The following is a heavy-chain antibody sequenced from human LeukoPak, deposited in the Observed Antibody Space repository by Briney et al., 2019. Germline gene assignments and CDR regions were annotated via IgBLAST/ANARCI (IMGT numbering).Heavy chain of an antibody. Sequence: GGSLRLFRAASGFTFSSYAMSWVRQAPGKGLEWISSITGSSASTYYADSVKGRFTISRDNSKNTLYLQMTSLRAEDMAVYFCAKLDYYDTHWGQGTLVTVSS. CDR2: ITGSSAST. CDR1: GFTFSSYA. V-gene: IGHV3-23*01. D-gene: IGHD3-22*01. CDR3: AKLDYYDTH. J-gene: IGHJ4*02.